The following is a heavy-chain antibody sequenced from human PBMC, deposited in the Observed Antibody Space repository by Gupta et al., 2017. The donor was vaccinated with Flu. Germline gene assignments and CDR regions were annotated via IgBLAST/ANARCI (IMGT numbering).Heavy chain of an antibody. CDR3: ARGGGYSSGYSQRTFDY. CDR2: ISSSSIYI. J-gene: IGHJ4*02. D-gene: IGHD6-19*01. V-gene: IGHV3-21*01. CDR1: GFTFSSYS. Sequence: EVQLVESGGGLVKPGGSLRLSCAASGFTFSSYSMNWVRQAPGKGLEWVSSISSSSIYIYYAASVEGRFTISRDNAKDSLYLQMNSLGAEDTAVDYWARGGGYSSGYSQRTFDYWGQGTLVTVSS.